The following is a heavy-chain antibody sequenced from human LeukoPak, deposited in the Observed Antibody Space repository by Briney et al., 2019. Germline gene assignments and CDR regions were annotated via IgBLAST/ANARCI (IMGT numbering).Heavy chain of an antibody. V-gene: IGHV1-18*01. Sequence: ASVKVSCKASGYTFTIYGISWVRQAPGQGLEWMGWINADDGDTRYAQNFQGRVTVTTDTSTTTAYVDLRSLRSDDTAVYYCARDADGPGTLLDYWSQGTLVTVSS. D-gene: IGHD3-10*01. J-gene: IGHJ4*02. CDR2: INADDGDT. CDR1: GYTFTIYG. CDR3: ARDADGPGTLLDY.